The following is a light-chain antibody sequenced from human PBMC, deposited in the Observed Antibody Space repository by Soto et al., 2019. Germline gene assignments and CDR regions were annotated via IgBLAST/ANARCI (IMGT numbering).Light chain of an antibody. Sequence: QSVLTQSSSASASLGSSVRLTCTLSSGRVSYIIAWHQQQPGKAPRYLMKLEGTGNYNKWSGVPDRFSGSSSGADRYLTISNLQFEDEADYYCETWANNIWVFGGGTKLTVL. V-gene: IGLV4-60*02. CDR3: ETWANNIWV. CDR1: SGRVSYI. J-gene: IGLJ3*02. CDR2: LEGTGNY.